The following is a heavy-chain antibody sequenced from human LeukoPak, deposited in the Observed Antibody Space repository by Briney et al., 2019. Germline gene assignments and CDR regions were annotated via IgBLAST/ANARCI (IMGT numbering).Heavy chain of an antibody. Sequence: GGSLRLSCAASGFTFSSYAMSWVRQPPGKGLEWVSAISGSGGNTYYADSVKGRFTISRDNSKNTLYLQMNSLRAEDTAVYYCARDLSVWGSYRYIDYWGQGTLVTVSS. D-gene: IGHD3-16*02. CDR1: GFTFSSYA. CDR2: ISGSGGNT. CDR3: ARDLSVWGSYRYIDY. J-gene: IGHJ4*02. V-gene: IGHV3-23*01.